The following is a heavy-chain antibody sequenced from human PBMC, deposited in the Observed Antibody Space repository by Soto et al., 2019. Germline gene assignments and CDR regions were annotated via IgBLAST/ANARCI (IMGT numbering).Heavy chain of an antibody. J-gene: IGHJ4*02. CDR3: AHSKYYSSRWYTLVFDY. V-gene: IGHV2-5*02. CDR1: GFSLSTSGVG. CDR2: IYWDDDK. D-gene: IGHD6-13*01. Sequence: SGPTLGEPTQTLTLTCTFSGFSLSTSGVGVGWIRQPPEKALEWLALIYWDDDKRYSPSLKSRLTITKDTSKNQVVLTMTNVDPVDTATYYCAHSKYYSSRWYTLVFDYWGQRTPVTGSS.